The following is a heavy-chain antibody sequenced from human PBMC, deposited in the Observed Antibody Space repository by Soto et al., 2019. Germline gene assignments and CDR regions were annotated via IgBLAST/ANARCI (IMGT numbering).Heavy chain of an antibody. Sequence: GGSLRLSCAASGFTFSSYAMSWVRQAPGKGLEWVSAISGSGGSTYYADSVKGRFTISRDNSKNTLYLQMNSLRAEDTAVYYCAKDHYYYDSSGYYYYFDYWGQGTLVTVSS. CDR2: ISGSGGST. V-gene: IGHV3-23*01. CDR1: GFTFSSYA. D-gene: IGHD3-22*01. J-gene: IGHJ4*02. CDR3: AKDHYYYDSSGYYYYFDY.